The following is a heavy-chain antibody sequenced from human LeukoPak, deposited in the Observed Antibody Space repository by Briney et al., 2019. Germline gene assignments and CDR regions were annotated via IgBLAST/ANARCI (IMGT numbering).Heavy chain of an antibody. D-gene: IGHD1-26*01. CDR3: ARGTYIGILTYFDY. V-gene: IGHV3-30-3*01. CDR2: VSYDGSNK. CDR1: GFTFSTYA. J-gene: IGHJ4*02. Sequence: GRSLRLSCAASGFTFSTYAMHWVRQAPGKGLEWVAVVSYDGSNKYYADSVKGRFTISRDNSKNTLYLQVNSLRADDTAVYYCARGTYIGILTYFDYWGQGTLVTVSS.